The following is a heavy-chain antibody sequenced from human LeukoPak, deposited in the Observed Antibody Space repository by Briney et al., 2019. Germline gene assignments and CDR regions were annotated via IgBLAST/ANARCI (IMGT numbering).Heavy chain of an antibody. Sequence: SETLSLTCSVSVGSFASKYWSWIRQPPGKGLKSIGYIYTSGSTNFNPSLRSRVAMSIDTSKNQFPLKVYSVTATDAAVYYCANYIRSVPYYMDVWGKGTTVIVSS. CDR1: VGSFASKY. J-gene: IGHJ6*03. CDR3: ANYIRSVPYYMDV. D-gene: IGHD4-11*01. CDR2: IYTSGST. V-gene: IGHV4-4*09.